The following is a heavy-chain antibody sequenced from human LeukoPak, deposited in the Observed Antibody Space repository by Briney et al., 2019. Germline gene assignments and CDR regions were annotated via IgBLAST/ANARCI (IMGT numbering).Heavy chain of an antibody. CDR2: IYYSGST. Sequence: SETLSLTCTVSGGSISSYYWSWIRQPPGKGLEWIGYIYYSGSTNYNPSLKSRVTISVDTSKNQFSLKLSSVTAADTAVYYCARTRFGELSLPYYYYYYMDVWGKGTTVTISS. D-gene: IGHD3-10*02. CDR1: GGSISSYY. V-gene: IGHV4-59*01. CDR3: ARTRFGELSLPYYYYYYMDV. J-gene: IGHJ6*03.